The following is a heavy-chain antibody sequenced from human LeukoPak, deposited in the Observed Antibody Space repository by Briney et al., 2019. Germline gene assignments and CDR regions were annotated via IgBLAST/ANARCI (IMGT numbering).Heavy chain of an antibody. V-gene: IGHV1-2*02. D-gene: IGHD6-19*01. Sequence: ASVKVSCKASGYTFTGYYMHWVRQAPGQGLEWMGWINPNSGGTNYAQKLQGRVTMTTDTSTSTAYMELRSLRSDDTAVYYCARDHSSGWNYYYYYYMDVWGKGTTVTVSS. CDR3: ARDHSSGWNYYYYYYMDV. CDR2: INPNSGGT. CDR1: GYTFTGYY. J-gene: IGHJ6*03.